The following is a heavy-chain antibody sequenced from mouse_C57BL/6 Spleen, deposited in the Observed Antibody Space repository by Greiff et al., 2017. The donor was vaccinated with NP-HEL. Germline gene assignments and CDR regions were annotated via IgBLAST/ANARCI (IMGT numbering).Heavy chain of an antibody. Sequence: VQLQQSGAELVRPGASVTLSCKASGYTFTDYEMHWVKQTPVHGLEWIGAIDPETGGTAYNQKFKGKAILTADKSSSTAYMELRSLISEDSAVYYCTRDYQDWYFDVWGTGTTVTVAS. CDR1: GYTFTDYE. CDR3: TRDYQDWYFDV. CDR2: IDPETGGT. D-gene: IGHD2-4*01. V-gene: IGHV1-15*01. J-gene: IGHJ1*03.